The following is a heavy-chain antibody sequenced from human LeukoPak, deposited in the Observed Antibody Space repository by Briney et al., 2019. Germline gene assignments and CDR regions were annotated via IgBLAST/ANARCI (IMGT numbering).Heavy chain of an antibody. CDR3: ARRMKLAAKGDAFDI. CDR1: GGSISSYY. CDR2: IYYSGST. J-gene: IGHJ3*02. V-gene: IGHV4-59*08. D-gene: IGHD2-15*01. Sequence: SETLSLTCTVSGGSISSYYWSWIRQPPGKGLEWIGYIYYSGSTNYNPSLKSRVTISVDASRNHFSLKLNSVTAADTAVYYCARRMKLAAKGDAFDIWGQGTMVTVSS.